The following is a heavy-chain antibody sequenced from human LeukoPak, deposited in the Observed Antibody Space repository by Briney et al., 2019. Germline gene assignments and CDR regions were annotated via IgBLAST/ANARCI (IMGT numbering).Heavy chain of an antibody. D-gene: IGHD5-12*01. V-gene: IGHV3-23*01. Sequence: PGGSLRLSCAASGFSFNSYAMSWVRQAPGKGLEWVSAIGGSGGSTYYADSVKGRFTISRDNSKNTLYLQMNSLRAEDTAVYYCARPRLTINYYFDYWGQGTLVTVSS. CDR1: GFSFNSYA. J-gene: IGHJ4*02. CDR3: ARPRLTINYYFDY. CDR2: IGGSGGST.